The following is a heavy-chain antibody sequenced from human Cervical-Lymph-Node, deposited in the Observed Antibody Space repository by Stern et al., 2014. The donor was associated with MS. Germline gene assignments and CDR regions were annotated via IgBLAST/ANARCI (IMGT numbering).Heavy chain of an antibody. CDR3: TRFLQSGWSDLFDS. D-gene: IGHD6-19*01. CDR2: IKREGSET. CDR1: GSTFSTSW. J-gene: IGHJ5*01. Sequence: VQLMQSGGGLVQPGGSQRLSCVASGSTFSTSWMSWVRQAPGKGLEWVANIKREGSETYYLDSVKGRFTISRDNAKSSLYLEMNSLRAEDTAVYYCTRFLQSGWSDLFDSWGRGTLVTVSS. V-gene: IGHV3-7*01.